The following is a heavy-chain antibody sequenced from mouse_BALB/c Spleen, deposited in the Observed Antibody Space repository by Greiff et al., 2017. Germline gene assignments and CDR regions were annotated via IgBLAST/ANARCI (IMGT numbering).Heavy chain of an antibody. Sequence: VKLMESGPGLVQPSQSLSITCTVSGFSLTSYGVHWVRQSPGKGLEWLGVIWSGGSTDYNAAFISRLSISKDNSKSQVFFKMNSLQANDTAIYYCASPIGTKGYAMDYWGQGTSVTVSS. J-gene: IGHJ4*01. CDR1: GFSLTSYG. D-gene: IGHD2-14*01. CDR2: IWSGGST. CDR3: ASPIGTKGYAMDY. V-gene: IGHV2-2*02.